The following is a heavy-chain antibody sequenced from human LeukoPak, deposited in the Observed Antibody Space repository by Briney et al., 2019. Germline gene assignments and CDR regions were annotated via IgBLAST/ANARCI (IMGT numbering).Heavy chain of an antibody. D-gene: IGHD2-15*01. CDR3: AKSEGCCSDGSCYPFFDY. V-gene: IGHV3-23*01. CDR1: GFTFSSYA. J-gene: IGHJ4*02. CDR2: ISGSGGST. Sequence: GGALRLSCAASGFTFSSYAMSWVRQPPGKGLEWVSAISGSGGSTYYPDSVKGGFTLSRDNSKKTLYLQMNIQSAEDRAAYYFAKSEGCCSDGSCYPFFDYWGQGTLVTVSS.